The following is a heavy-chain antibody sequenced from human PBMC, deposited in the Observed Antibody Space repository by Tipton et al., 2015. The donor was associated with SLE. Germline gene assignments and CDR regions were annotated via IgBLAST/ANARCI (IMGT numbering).Heavy chain of an antibody. Sequence: TLSLTCAASGYSISSGYYWGWIRQPPGKGLEWIGRFYHSGSTYYNPSLKSRVTISVDTSKNQFSLQLNSVTPEDTAVYYCARGGSIPGIAAAGGSSWFDPWGQGTLVTVSS. CDR2: FYHSGST. D-gene: IGHD6-13*01. CDR1: GYSISSGYY. CDR3: ARGGSIPGIAAAGGSSWFDP. J-gene: IGHJ5*02. V-gene: IGHV4-38-2*01.